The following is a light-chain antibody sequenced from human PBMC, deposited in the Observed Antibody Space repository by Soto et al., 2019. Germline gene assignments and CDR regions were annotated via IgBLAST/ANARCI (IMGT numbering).Light chain of an antibody. CDR1: SSNIGAGYD. CDR2: GNT. J-gene: IGLJ2*01. V-gene: IGLV1-40*01. Sequence: QSVLTQPPSMSGAPGQRVTISCTGSSSNIGAGYDVHWYQQLPGTAPKLVIYGNTNRPSGVPDRFSGSKSGTSASLAITGLQAEDEADYYCQSYDRSLTGHVVFGGGTKVTVL. CDR3: QSYDRSLTGHVV.